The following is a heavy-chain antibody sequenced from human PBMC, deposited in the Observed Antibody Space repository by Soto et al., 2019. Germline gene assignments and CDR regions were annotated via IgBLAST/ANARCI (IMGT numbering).Heavy chain of an antibody. D-gene: IGHD3-10*01. CDR1: GYTFTSYG. J-gene: IGHJ4*02. CDR3: ARDTSRGEYDY. CDR2: INVYNGNT. V-gene: IGHV1-18*01. Sequence: QVQLVQSGAEVKKPGASVKVSCKASGYTFTSYGISWVRQAPGQGLEWMGWINVYNGNTNYAQKLQGRGTMTTDTSAGTAYLDLRSLRSDDTAVYFCARDTSRGEYDYWGQGTLVTVSS.